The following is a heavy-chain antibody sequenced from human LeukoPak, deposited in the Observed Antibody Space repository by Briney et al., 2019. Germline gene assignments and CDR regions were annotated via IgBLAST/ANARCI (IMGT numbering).Heavy chain of an antibody. J-gene: IGHJ4*02. CDR1: GFSFSDYA. Sequence: GGSLRLSCAASGFSFSDYAMHWVRQAPGKGLEWVAIISYDGSNKYYADSVKGRFTISRDNSKNTQYLQMNSLRAEDTAVYYCAREVPAADYWGQGKLVTVSS. V-gene: IGHV3-30-3*01. CDR2: ISYDGSNK. CDR3: AREVPAADY. D-gene: IGHD2-2*01.